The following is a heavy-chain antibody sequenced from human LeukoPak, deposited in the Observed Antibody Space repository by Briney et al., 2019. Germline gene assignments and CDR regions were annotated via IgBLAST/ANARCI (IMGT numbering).Heavy chain of an antibody. V-gene: IGHV4-61*02. CDR3: ARDVIWSGYYRGWFDP. CDR2: IYTSGST. Sequence: SQTLSLTCTVSGGSISSGSYYWSWIRQPAGKGLEWIGRIYTSGSTNYNPSLKSRVTISVDTSKNQFSLKLSSVTAADTAVYYCARDVIWSGYYRGWFDPWGQGTLVTVSS. J-gene: IGHJ5*02. CDR1: GGSISSGSYY. D-gene: IGHD3-3*01.